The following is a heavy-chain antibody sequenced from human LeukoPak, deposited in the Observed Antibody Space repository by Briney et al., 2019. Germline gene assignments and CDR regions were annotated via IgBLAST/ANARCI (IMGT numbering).Heavy chain of an antibody. CDR1: GFTVSSNY. CDR2: IYSTGST. CDR3: ARDSSSYYYYMDV. V-gene: IGHV3-53*01. Sequence: GGSLRLSCAASGFTVSSNYMSWVRQAPGKGLEWVSLIYSTGSTYYADSVRGRFTISRDNSKNTLYLQMNSLRAEDTAVYYCARDSSSYYYYMDVWGKGTTVIVSS. J-gene: IGHJ6*03.